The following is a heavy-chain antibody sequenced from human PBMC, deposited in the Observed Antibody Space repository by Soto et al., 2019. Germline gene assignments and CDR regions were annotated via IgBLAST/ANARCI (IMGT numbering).Heavy chain of an antibody. V-gene: IGHV1-69*02. CDR2: IIPILGIP. CDR3: ARFRGSYGMDV. CDR1: GGTFSSYT. Sequence: QVQLVQSGAEVKKPGSSVKVSCKASGGTFSSYTISWVRQAPGQGLEWMGRIIPILGIPNYAQKFQGRVTXNXXKSTSTAYMELSSLRSEDTAVYYCARFRGSYGMDVWGQGTTVTVSS. J-gene: IGHJ6*02. D-gene: IGHD3-10*01.